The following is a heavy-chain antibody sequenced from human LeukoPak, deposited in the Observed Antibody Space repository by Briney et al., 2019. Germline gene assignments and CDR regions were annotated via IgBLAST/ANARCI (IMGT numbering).Heavy chain of an antibody. CDR3: ARDRYYGSGSYATTGPHYYYYYMDV. CDR2: INPNSGGT. V-gene: IGHV1-2*02. Sequence: ASVKVSCKASGYTFTGYYMHWVRQAPGQGLEWMGWINPNSGGTNYAQKFQGRVTMTRDTSISTAYMELSRLRSDDTAVYYCARDRYYGSGSYATTGPHYYYYYMDVWGKGTTVTVSS. D-gene: IGHD3-10*01. J-gene: IGHJ6*03. CDR1: GYTFTGYY.